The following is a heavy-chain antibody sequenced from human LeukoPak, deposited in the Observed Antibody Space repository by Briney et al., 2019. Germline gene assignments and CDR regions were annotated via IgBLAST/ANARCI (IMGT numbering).Heavy chain of an antibody. Sequence: SVKVSCKASGGTFSSYAISWVRQAPGQGLEWMGGIIPIFGTANYAQKFQGRVTITTDESTSTAYMELSSLGSEDTAVYYCARASVAEQFRGAFDIWGQGTMVTVSS. D-gene: IGHD1/OR15-1a*01. J-gene: IGHJ3*02. CDR1: GGTFSSYA. CDR3: ARASVAEQFRGAFDI. V-gene: IGHV1-69*05. CDR2: IIPIFGTA.